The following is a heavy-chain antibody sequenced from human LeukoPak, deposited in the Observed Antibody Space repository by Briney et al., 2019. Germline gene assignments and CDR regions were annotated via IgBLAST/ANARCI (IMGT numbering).Heavy chain of an antibody. CDR2: ISYDGSNK. CDR1: GFTLSSYA. D-gene: IGHD1-20*01. J-gene: IGHJ4*02. Sequence: PGGSLRLSCAASGFTLSSYAMHWVRQAPGKGLEWVAVISYDGSNKYYADSVKGRFTISRDNSKNTLYLQMNSLRAEDTAVYYCAKDLERVTGTFDYWGQGTLVTVSS. CDR3: AKDLERVTGTFDY. V-gene: IGHV3-30-3*01.